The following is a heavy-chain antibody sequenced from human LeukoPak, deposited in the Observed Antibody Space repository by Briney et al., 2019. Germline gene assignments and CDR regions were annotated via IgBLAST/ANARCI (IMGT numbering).Heavy chain of an antibody. CDR3: TTELLYYYDSSGSDY. D-gene: IGHD3-22*01. CDR2: IKSKTGGGTT. Sequence: PGGSLRLSCAASGFTFSNAWMSWVRQAPGKGLEWVGRIKSKTGGGTTDYAAPVKGRFTISRDDSKNTLYLQMNSLKTEDTAVYYCTTELLYYYDSSGSDYWGQGTLVTVSS. CDR1: GFTFSNAW. V-gene: IGHV3-15*01. J-gene: IGHJ4*02.